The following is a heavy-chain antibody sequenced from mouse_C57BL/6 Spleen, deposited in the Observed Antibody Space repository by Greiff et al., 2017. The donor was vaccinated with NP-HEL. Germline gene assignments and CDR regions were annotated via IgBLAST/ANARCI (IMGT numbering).Heavy chain of an antibody. CDR3: ARAPKLRYAMDD. CDR1: GFTFSSYA. J-gene: IGHJ4*01. Sequence: EVKLMESGGGLVKPGGSLKLSCAASGFTFSSYAMSWVRQTPEKRLEWVATISDGGSYTYYPDNVKGRFTISRDTAKNNLYLQMSHLKSEDTAMYYCARAPKLRYAMDDWGQGTSVTVSS. CDR2: ISDGGSYT. D-gene: IGHD6-5*01. V-gene: IGHV5-4*03.